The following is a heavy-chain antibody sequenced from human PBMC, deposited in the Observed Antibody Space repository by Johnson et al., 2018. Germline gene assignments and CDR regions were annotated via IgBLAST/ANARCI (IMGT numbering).Heavy chain of an antibody. J-gene: IGHJ3*02. V-gene: IGHV3-11*04. CDR3: ARDSPGGGWPLDAFDI. D-gene: IGHD6-19*01. CDR1: GFTFSDYY. Sequence: QLVESGGGLVKPGGSLRLSCAASGFTFSDYYMSWIRQAPGKGLQWISSISSSGSTKYYADSVKGRFTISRDNAKNSLYLQMNSLRAEDTAVHYCARDSPGGGWPLDAFDIWGQGTMVTVSS. CDR2: ISSSGSTK.